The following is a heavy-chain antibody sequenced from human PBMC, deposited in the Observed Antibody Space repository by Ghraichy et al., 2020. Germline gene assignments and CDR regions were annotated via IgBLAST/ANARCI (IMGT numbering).Heavy chain of an antibody. D-gene: IGHD3-22*01. CDR2: ISGSGGST. CDR3: AKDPPIYYDSSGYYPLVDAFDI. V-gene: IGHV3-23*01. J-gene: IGHJ3*02. CDR1: GFTFSSYA. Sequence: GSLRLSCAASGFTFSSYAMSWVRQAPGKGLWWVSAISGSGGSTYYADSVKGRFTISRDNSKNTLYLQMNSLRAEDTAVYYCAKDPPIYYDSSGYYPLVDAFDIWGQGTMVTVSS.